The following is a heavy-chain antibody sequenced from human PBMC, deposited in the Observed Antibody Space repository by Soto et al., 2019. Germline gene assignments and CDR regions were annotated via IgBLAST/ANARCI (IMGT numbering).Heavy chain of an antibody. CDR2: IYYSGST. CDR3: ARSTSGYLYYYYGMDV. J-gene: IGHJ6*02. CDR1: GGSISSGDYY. Sequence: SETLSLTCTVSGGSISSGDYYWSWIRQPPGKGLEWIGYIYYSGSTYYNPSLKSRVTISVDTSKNQFSLKLSSLRSEDTAVYYCARSTSGYLYYYYGMDVWGQGTTVTVSS. V-gene: IGHV4-30-4*02. D-gene: IGHD3-22*01.